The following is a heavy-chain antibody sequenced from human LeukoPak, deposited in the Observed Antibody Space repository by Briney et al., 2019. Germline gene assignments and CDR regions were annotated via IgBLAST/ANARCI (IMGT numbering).Heavy chain of an antibody. V-gene: IGHV3-43*01. CDR1: GFSFDDYT. D-gene: IGHD6-13*01. Sequence: GGSLRLPCAASGFSFDDYTMHWVRQRPGKGLEWVSLINWDGGSTYYADSVKGRFIISRDTSKNSLYLQMHSLRADDTAFYYCAKDLGKVIAAAGTSGFDTWGRGTLVTVSS. CDR2: INWDGGST. J-gene: IGHJ4*01. CDR3: AKDLGKVIAAAGTSGFDT.